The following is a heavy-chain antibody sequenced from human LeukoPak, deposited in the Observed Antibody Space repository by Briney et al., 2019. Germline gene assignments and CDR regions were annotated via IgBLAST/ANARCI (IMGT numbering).Heavy chain of an antibody. D-gene: IGHD1-14*01. V-gene: IGHV4-59*01. CDR2: IYYSGST. CDR3: ARSGATGWFDP. CDR1: GGSISSYY. J-gene: IGHJ5*02. Sequence: SETLSLTCTVSGGSISSYYWSWIRQPPGKGLEWVGYIYYSGSTNYNPSLKSRVTISVDTSKNQFSLKLSSVTAADTAVYYCARSGATGWFDPWGQGTLVTVSS.